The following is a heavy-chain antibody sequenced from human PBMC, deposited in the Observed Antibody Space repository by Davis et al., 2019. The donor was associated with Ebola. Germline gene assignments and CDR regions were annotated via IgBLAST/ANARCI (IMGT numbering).Heavy chain of an antibody. D-gene: IGHD3-22*01. CDR2: TYYMSKWFV. V-gene: IGHV6-1*01. Sequence: SQTLSLTSVISRDSVSINSASCNWLRQSPSRCLEWLGMTYYMSKWFVDYAVSVKSRITINPDTSKNQFSLQLTSVTTEDTAVYYCARDPPYDQGYDYWGQGTLVTVSS. CDR1: RDSVSINSAS. CDR3: ARDPPYDQGYDY. J-gene: IGHJ4*02.